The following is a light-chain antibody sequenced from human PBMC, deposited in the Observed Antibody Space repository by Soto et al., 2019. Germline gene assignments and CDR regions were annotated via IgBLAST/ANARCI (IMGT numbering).Light chain of an antibody. CDR3: LQKYFYPFT. CDR1: QGIRND. J-gene: IGKJ3*01. Sequence: SPLSASVGDRVTITCRASQGIRNDLDWFQQKPGKAPKLLIYAASNLQSGVPARFSGSGSGTDFTLTISSLQPEDFATYYCLQKYFYPFTFGPGTKVDIK. V-gene: IGKV1-6*01. CDR2: AAS.